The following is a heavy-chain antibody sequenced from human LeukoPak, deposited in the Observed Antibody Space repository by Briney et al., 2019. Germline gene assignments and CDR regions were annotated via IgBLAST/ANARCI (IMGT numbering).Heavy chain of an antibody. CDR1: GGSISSSSYY. J-gene: IGHJ4*02. CDR3: ARHAFSRFNYDFWSGYYTSFDY. D-gene: IGHD3-3*01. Sequence: SETLSLTCTVSGGSISSSSYYWGWIRQPPGKGLEGIGSIYYSGSTYYNPSLKSRVTISVDTSKNQFSLKLSSVTAADTAVYYCARHAFSRFNYDFWSGYYTSFDYWGQGTLVTVSS. CDR2: IYYSGST. V-gene: IGHV4-39*01.